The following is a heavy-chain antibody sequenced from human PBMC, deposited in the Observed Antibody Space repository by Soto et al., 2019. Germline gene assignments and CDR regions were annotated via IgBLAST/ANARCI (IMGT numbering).Heavy chain of an antibody. CDR2: ISAYNGNT. Sequence: QVQLVQSGAEVKKPGASVKVSCKASGYTFTSYGISWVRQAPGQGLEWMGWISAYNGNTNYAQKLQGRVTMTTDTSPRTAYMEVRSLRSDDTAIFYCARVYRITMVRGALSEYWGQGTLVTVSS. CDR3: ARVYRITMVRGALSEY. D-gene: IGHD3-10*01. V-gene: IGHV1-18*01. J-gene: IGHJ4*02. CDR1: GYTFTSYG.